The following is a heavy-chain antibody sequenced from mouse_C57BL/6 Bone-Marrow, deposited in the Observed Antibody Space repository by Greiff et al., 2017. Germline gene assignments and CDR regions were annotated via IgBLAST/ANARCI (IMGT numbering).Heavy chain of an antibody. D-gene: IGHD1-1*01. Sequence: EVQLQQSGAELVRPGASVKLSCTASGFNINDDYMHWVKQRPEQGLEWIGWIDPENGDTEYASKFQGKATITADTSSNTAYLQLSSLTSEDTAVYYCTSYYGYAMDYWGQGTSVTVSS. CDR2: IDPENGDT. V-gene: IGHV14-4*01. J-gene: IGHJ4*01. CDR1: GFNINDDY. CDR3: TSYYGYAMDY.